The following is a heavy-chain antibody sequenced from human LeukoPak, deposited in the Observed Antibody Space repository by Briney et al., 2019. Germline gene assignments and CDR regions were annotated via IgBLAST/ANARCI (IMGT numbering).Heavy chain of an antibody. CDR3: ARGNSSGWYVDWFDP. Sequence: ASVKVSCKASGYTFTSYGISWVRQAPGQGLEWMGWISTYNGNTNYAQKLQGRVTMTTDTSTSTAYMELRSLRSDDTAVYYCARGNSSGWYVDWFDPWGQGTLVTVSS. J-gene: IGHJ5*02. CDR2: ISTYNGNT. V-gene: IGHV1-18*01. CDR1: GYTFTSYG. D-gene: IGHD6-19*01.